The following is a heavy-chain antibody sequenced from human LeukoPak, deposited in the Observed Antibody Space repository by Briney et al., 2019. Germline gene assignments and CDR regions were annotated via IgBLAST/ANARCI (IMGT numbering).Heavy chain of an antibody. Sequence: GESLKISCKGSGYSFTSYRIGWVRQMPGEGLEWMGIIYPGDSDTRYSPSFQGQVTISADKSISTAYLQWSSLKASDTAMYYCARNYDYDSSGYYLADYWGQGSLVTVSS. J-gene: IGHJ4*02. D-gene: IGHD3-22*01. CDR2: IYPGDSDT. CDR1: GYSFTSYR. V-gene: IGHV5-51*01. CDR3: ARNYDYDSSGYYLADY.